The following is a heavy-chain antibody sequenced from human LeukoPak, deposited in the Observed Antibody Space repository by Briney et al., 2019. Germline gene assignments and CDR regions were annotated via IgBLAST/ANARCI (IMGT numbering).Heavy chain of an antibody. CDR3: ARDVDTSSHSSQLDP. J-gene: IGHJ5*02. CDR1: GFTFSTFG. Sequence: PGGSLRLSCATAGFTFSTFGIHWVRQTPGKGLEWAAAIQSDGSKQYYVDSVKGRFTISRDSSKNTVYLQMNSLRDEDTAVYYCARDVDTSSHSSQLDPWGQGTLVTVSS. V-gene: IGHV3-33*01. CDR2: IQSDGSKQ. D-gene: IGHD5-18*01.